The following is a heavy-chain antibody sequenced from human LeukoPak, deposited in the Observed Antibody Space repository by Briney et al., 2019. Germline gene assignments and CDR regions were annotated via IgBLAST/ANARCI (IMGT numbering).Heavy chain of an antibody. Sequence: GASVKVSCKASGYTSTSYDINWVRQATGQGLEWMGWMNPNSGNTGYAQKFQGRVTMTRNTSISTAYMELSSLRSEDTAVYYCARVGSSWSPGYYYMDVWGKGTTVTVSS. CDR2: MNPNSGNT. CDR1: GYTSTSYD. V-gene: IGHV1-8*01. J-gene: IGHJ6*03. D-gene: IGHD6-13*01. CDR3: ARVGSSWSPGYYYMDV.